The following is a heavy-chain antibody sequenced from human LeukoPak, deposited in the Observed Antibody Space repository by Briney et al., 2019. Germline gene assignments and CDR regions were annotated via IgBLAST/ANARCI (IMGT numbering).Heavy chain of an antibody. CDR3: ATPTAGTWHFDY. V-gene: IGHV3-7*01. CDR1: GFTFSSYW. D-gene: IGHD1-1*01. J-gene: IGHJ4*02. Sequence: GGSLRLSCAASGFTFSSYWMTWVRQTPGKGLEWVANIKQDANERYYVDSVKGRFTISRDNAKNSLYLQMNSLRAEDTAVYYRATPTAGTWHFDYWGQGTLVTVSS. CDR2: IKQDANER.